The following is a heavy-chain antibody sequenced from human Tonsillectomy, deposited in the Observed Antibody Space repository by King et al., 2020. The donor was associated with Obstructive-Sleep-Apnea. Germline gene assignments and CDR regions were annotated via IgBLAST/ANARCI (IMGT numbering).Heavy chain of an antibody. J-gene: IGHJ4*02. CDR3: ATSPAYGSGSYYEN. CDR1: GYSLTELS. D-gene: IGHD3-10*01. V-gene: IGHV1-24*01. Sequence: QLVQYGAEVKKPGASVKVSCKVSGYSLTELSMHWVRQAPGKGLEWLGGFDPQDGETFYARKFQGRFTMTEDTSTDTAYMELSSLRSEDTALYYCATSPAYGSGSYYENWGQGTLVTVSS. CDR2: FDPQDGET.